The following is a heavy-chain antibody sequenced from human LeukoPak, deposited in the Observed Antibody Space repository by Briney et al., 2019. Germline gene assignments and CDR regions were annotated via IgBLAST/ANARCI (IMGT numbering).Heavy chain of an antibody. CDR2: INPNSGGT. V-gene: IGHV1-2*02. CDR3: ARGRFSGYGAD. J-gene: IGHJ4*02. D-gene: IGHD5-12*01. CDR1: GYTFTGYY. Sequence: ASVKVSCKASGYTFTGYYMHWVRQAPGQELEWMGWINPNSGGTNFAQKFQGRVTMTRDTSISTAYMELSSLTSDDTAVYYCARGRFSGYGADWGQGTLVTVSS.